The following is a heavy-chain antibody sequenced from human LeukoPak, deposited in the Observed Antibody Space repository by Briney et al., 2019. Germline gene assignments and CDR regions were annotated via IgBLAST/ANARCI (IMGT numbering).Heavy chain of an antibody. Sequence: GESLKISCKGSGYRFINYWIGWVRQMPGKGLEWMGIINPGDSDTRYSPSFQGQVTISADKSISTAYLQWSSLKASDTAMYYCVRSAITVVRGVTRPDWFDPWGQGTLVTVSS. D-gene: IGHD3-10*01. J-gene: IGHJ5*02. CDR3: VRSAITVVRGVTRPDWFDP. V-gene: IGHV5-51*01. CDR1: GYRFINYW. CDR2: INPGDSDT.